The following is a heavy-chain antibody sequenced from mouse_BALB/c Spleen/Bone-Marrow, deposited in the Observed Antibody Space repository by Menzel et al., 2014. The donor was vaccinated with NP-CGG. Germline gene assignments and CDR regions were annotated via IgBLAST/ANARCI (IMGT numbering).Heavy chain of an antibody. V-gene: IGHV10-1*02. CDR2: IRSKSNNYAT. D-gene: IGHD1-1*01. CDR1: GFTFNTYA. Sequence: EVQLVESGGGLVQPKGSLKLSCAASGFTFNTYAMNWVRQAPGKGLEWVARIRSKSNNYATYYADSVKDRFTISRDDSQSMLYLQMDNLKTEDTAMYYCVRSYYYGGRGFAYWGQGTLVTVSA. CDR3: VRSYYYGGRGFAY. J-gene: IGHJ3*01.